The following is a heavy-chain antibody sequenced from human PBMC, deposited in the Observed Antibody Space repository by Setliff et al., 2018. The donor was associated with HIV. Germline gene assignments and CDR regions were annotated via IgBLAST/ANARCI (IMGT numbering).Heavy chain of an antibody. V-gene: IGHV4-34*01. CDR3: ARDRHYYGSGSYGP. CDR1: GGSFSDYY. Sequence: PSETLSLTCALYGGSFSDYYWSWIRQPPGKGLEWIGEVNHSRRTNYKPSLKSRVTMSIDKSNNQFSLYLTSVTAADTAIYYCARDRHYYGSGSYGPWGQGILVTVSS. J-gene: IGHJ5*02. D-gene: IGHD3-10*01. CDR2: VNHSRRT.